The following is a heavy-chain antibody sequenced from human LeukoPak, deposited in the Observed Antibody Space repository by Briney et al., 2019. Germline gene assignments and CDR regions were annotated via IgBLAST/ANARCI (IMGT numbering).Heavy chain of an antibody. Sequence: PSETLSLTCTVSGGSISDYYWSWIRQPPGKGLEWIGYIYYSGSTYYNPSLKSRVTISVDTSKNQFSLKLSSVTAADTAVYYCARGPVTPGYYFDYWGQGTLVTVSS. CDR3: ARGPVTPGYYFDY. J-gene: IGHJ4*02. CDR2: IYYSGST. CDR1: GGSISDYY. D-gene: IGHD4-23*01. V-gene: IGHV4-30-4*08.